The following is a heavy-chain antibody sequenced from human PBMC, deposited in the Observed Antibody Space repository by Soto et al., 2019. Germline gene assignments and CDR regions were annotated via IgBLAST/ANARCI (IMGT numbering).Heavy chain of an antibody. Sequence: QITLRESGPTLVKPTQTLTLTCTFSGVSVTTSGGGVGWIRQPPGKAMEWLALIYWSDDKSYCPTLQSRLTITKDNSKNQVVLTMTNVAPVDTATYYCAHKPRLVIRGLLASGGAFDIWGQGTMVTVSS. J-gene: IGHJ3*02. CDR2: IYWSDDK. CDR1: GVSVTTSGGG. V-gene: IGHV2-5*01. D-gene: IGHD3-9*01. CDR3: AHKPRLVIRGLLASGGAFDI.